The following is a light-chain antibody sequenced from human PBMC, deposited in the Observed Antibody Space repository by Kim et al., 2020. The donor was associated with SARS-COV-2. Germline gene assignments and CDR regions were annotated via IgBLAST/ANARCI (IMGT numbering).Light chain of an antibody. CDR3: LQYNNWPPAT. J-gene: IGKJ4*01. CDR2: GAS. Sequence: VSPGERATLSCRASQSVSRSLAWYQQKPGQTPRLLIYGASTRDTGIPARFSGSGSGTEFTLTISSLQSEDFAVYYCLQYNNWPPATFGGGTKVEIK. V-gene: IGKV3-15*01. CDR1: QSVSRS.